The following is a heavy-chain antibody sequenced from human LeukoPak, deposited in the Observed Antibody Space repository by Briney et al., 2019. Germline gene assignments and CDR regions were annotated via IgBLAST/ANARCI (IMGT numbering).Heavy chain of an antibody. D-gene: IGHD6-13*01. CDR3: ASSYSSPTSLVV. CDR2: INSDSIST. J-gene: IGHJ4*02. V-gene: IGHV3-74*01. CDR1: GFIFSSYW. Sequence: GGSLRLSCAASGFIFSSYWMHWVPQAPGKGLVWVSRINSDSISTSYGDSVKGRFTISRDNAKNTLYLQMNSLRAEDTAVYYCASSYSSPTSLVVWGQGTLVTVSS.